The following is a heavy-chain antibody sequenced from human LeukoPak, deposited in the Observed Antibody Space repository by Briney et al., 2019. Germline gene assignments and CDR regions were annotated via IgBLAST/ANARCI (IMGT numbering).Heavy chain of an antibody. CDR2: INAGNGNT. D-gene: IGHD6-13*01. CDR1: GYTFTSYA. CDR3: ARDSSSWYSFEANYYYYGMDV. J-gene: IGHJ6*02. V-gene: IGHV1-3*01. Sequence: PAASVKVSCKASGYTFTSYAMHWVRQAPGQRLEWMGWINAGNGNTKYSQKFQGRVTITRDTSASTAYMELSSLRSEDTAVYYCARDSSSWYSFEANYYYYGMDVWGQGTTVTVSS.